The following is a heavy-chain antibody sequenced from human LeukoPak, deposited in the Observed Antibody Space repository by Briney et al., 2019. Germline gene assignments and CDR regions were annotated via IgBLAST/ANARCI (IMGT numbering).Heavy chain of an antibody. CDR2: ISNRGFTK. CDR1: GFTFSSYE. D-gene: IGHD3-3*01. Sequence: GGSLRLSCAASGFTFSSYEMNWVRQSPGKGLEWLSYISNRGFTKYYADSVKGRFTISRDNAKNSLYLQMNSLRVEDTAVYYCAGFAGMDVWGQGTTVTVSS. V-gene: IGHV3-48*03. CDR3: AGFAGMDV. J-gene: IGHJ6*02.